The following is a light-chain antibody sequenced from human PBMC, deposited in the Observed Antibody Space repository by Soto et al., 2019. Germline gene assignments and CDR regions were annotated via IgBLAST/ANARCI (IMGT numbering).Light chain of an antibody. CDR2: GAS. Sequence: EIVLTQSPATLSLSPGERATLSCRASHSVSSSYLAWYQQNPGQAPRLLIYGASSRATGIPDRCSGSGSGTDFSLTISRLEPEDFAVYYCQQYADSLSWTFGQGTKVDI. J-gene: IGKJ1*01. CDR3: QQYADSLSWT. V-gene: IGKV3-20*01. CDR1: HSVSSSY.